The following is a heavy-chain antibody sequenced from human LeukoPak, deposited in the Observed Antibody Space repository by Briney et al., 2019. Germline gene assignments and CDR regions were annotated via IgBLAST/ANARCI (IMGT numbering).Heavy chain of an antibody. V-gene: IGHV3-23*01. Sequence: PGGSLRLSCAASGFTFNTYAMSWVRQAPGKGLEWVSTIRGSGDTTYYADSVKGRFTISRDNSKNTLYLRMNSLRAEDTAIYYCAKEIEWEVLYPYYSYGLDVWGQGTTVTVSS. J-gene: IGHJ6*02. CDR1: GFTFNTYA. D-gene: IGHD1-26*01. CDR2: IRGSGDTT. CDR3: AKEIEWEVLYPYYSYGLDV.